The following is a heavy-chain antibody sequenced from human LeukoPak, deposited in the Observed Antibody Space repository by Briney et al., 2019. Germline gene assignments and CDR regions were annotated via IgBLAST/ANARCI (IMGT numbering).Heavy chain of an antibody. CDR1: GGSISSSSYY. D-gene: IGHD6-13*01. J-gene: IGHJ6*03. CDR3: ARDIGYSSSRDYYYYYMDV. V-gene: IGHV4-39*07. Sequence: SETLSLTCTVSGGSISSSSYYWGWIRQPPGKGLEWIGSIYYSGSTNYNPSLKSRVTMSVDTSKNQFSLKLSSVTAADTAVYYCARDIGYSSSRDYYYYYMDVWGKGTTVTVSS. CDR2: IYYSGST.